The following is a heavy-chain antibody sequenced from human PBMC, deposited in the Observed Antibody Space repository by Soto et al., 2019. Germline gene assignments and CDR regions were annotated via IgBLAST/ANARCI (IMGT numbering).Heavy chain of an antibody. D-gene: IGHD6-13*01. J-gene: IGHJ6*02. CDR1: GFTFSSYA. V-gene: IGHV3-23*01. CDR2: ISGSGGST. CDR3: AKWGIAAAGTYYYYGMDV. Sequence: PGGSLRLSCAASGFTFSSYAMSWVRQAPGKGLEWVSAISGSGGSTYYADSVKGRFTISRDNSKNTLYLQMNSLRAEDTAVYYCAKWGIAAAGTYYYYGMDVWGPGTTVTVSS.